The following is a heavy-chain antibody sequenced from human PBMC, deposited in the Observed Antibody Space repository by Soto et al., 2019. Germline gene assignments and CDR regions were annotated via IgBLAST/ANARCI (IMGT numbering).Heavy chain of an antibody. CDR3: ARPADYVSGFSQ. CDR2: IIPVFGTP. Sequence: QVQLVQSGAEVKKPGSSVKVSCQTSGGTFTTSTISWVRQAPGQGLEWMGGIIPVFGTPSYAQKFQGRVTMIADKSSRTAYMELRNLRSEDTAMYYCARPADYVSGFSQWGQGTLVTVSS. CDR1: GGTFTTST. J-gene: IGHJ4*02. D-gene: IGHD3-16*01. V-gene: IGHV1-69*06.